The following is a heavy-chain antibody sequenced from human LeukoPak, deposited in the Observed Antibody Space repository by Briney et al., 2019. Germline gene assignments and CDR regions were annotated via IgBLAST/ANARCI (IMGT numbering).Heavy chain of an antibody. Sequence: PGGSLRLSCAASGLTLSGYWMHWVRQVPGKGLMWVTGISSDGRDRRYADSVKGRFTISRDNARNTLYLQMNSLRDEDSGIHYCGRDVEGPRAFDYWGQGTLVTVS. CDR3: GRDVEGPRAFDY. CDR2: ISSDGRDR. CDR1: GLTLSGYW. V-gene: IGHV3-74*01. J-gene: IGHJ4*02. D-gene: IGHD2-21*01.